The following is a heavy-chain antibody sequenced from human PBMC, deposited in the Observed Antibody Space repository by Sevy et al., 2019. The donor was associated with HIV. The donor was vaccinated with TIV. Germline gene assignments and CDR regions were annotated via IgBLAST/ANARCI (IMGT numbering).Heavy chain of an antibody. CDR2: IIPMFGTE. CDR1: GGTFSSDV. D-gene: IGHD2-21*02. V-gene: IGHV1-69*13. J-gene: IGHJ1*01. CDR3: ARGLVETAAEYFHN. Sequence: ASVKVSCKASGGTFSSDVISWVRQAPGHGLEWMGRIIPMFGTEKYAQKFQGTVTSTADESTSTAYMELRSLKFQDTAVYYCARGLVETAAEYFHNWGQGTLVTVSS.